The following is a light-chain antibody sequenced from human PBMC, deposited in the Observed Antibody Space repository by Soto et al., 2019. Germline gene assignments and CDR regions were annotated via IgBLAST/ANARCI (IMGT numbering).Light chain of an antibody. J-gene: IGKJ2*01. Sequence: DIQMTQSPSSLSAAVGDRVTITCRASQAIGNDLNWYQRRPGKAPNLLIFDASTLQTGVPSRFSGSGSGTHFTLTINGLQPEDFATYYCQQSYSTPLTFGQGTKVDIK. CDR2: DAS. CDR1: QAIGND. V-gene: IGKV1-39*01. CDR3: QQSYSTPLT.